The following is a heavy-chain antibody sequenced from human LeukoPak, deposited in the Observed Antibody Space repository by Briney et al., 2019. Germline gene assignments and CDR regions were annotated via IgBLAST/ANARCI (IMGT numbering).Heavy chain of an antibody. CDR1: GNYW. V-gene: IGHV3-74*01. CDR3: VSFYETY. CDR2: INSDGSWT. Sequence: LGGSLRLSCAASGNYWMHWVRQAPGKGLVWVSHINSDGSWTSYADSAKGRFTISKDNAKNTVYLQMNNLRAEDTAVYYCVSFYETYWDRGTLVTVSS. D-gene: IGHD2-2*01. J-gene: IGHJ4*02.